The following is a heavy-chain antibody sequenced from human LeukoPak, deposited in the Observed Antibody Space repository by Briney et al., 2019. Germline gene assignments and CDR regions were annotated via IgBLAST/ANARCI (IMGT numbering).Heavy chain of an antibody. V-gene: IGHV3-30*03. Sequence: TGGSLRLSCAASRFTFSTYGMHWVRQAPGKGLEWVALISYDGINKYYADSVKGRFTVSRDNSKSTLYLQVNSLRAEDTAVYYCAGDSDGMSVWGLGTTVTVSS. CDR3: AGDSDGMSV. CDR2: ISYDGINK. J-gene: IGHJ6*02. CDR1: RFTFSTYG.